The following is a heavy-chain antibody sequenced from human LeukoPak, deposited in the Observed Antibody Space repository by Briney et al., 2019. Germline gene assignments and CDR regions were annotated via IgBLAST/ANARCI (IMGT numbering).Heavy chain of an antibody. V-gene: IGHV3-64*04. Sequence: GGSLRLSCSASGFTFKSYAMHWVRQAPGKGLEYVSSINTNGANTYYADSVKGRFTISRDNSRNTVYVQMNSLRAEDTAVYYCARERGYDYWGQGTLVTVSS. CDR2: INTNGANT. D-gene: IGHD5-18*01. CDR1: GFTFKSYA. J-gene: IGHJ4*02. CDR3: ARERGYDY.